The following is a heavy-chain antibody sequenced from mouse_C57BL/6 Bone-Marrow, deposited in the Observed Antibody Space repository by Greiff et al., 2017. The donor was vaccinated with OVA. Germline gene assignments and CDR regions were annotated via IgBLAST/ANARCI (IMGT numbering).Heavy chain of an antibody. D-gene: IGHD1-1*01. V-gene: IGHV14-4*01. CDR2: IGPENGYT. CDR3: TNYITPDY. Sequence: EVQLQQSGAELVRPGASVKLSCTASGFNIKDDYMHWVKQRPDQGLEWIGWIGPENGYTEYASKVQGQVTITADTSSNTAYLQLSSLTSEDTAVYYCTNYITPDYWGQGTTLTVSS. J-gene: IGHJ2*01. CDR1: GFNIKDDY.